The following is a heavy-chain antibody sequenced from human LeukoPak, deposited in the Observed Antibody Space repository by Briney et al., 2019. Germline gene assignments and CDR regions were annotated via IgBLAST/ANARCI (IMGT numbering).Heavy chain of an antibody. D-gene: IGHD2-2*01. CDR1: GFTFSSYG. CDR2: ISYDGSNK. V-gene: IGHV3-30*18. CDR3: AKLRERGRRGVPEAFDI. J-gene: IGHJ3*02. Sequence: AGGSLRLSCAASGFTFSSYGMHWVRQAPGKGLEWVAVISYDGSNKYYADSVKGRFTISRDNSKNTLYLQMNSLRAEDTAVYYCAKLRERGRRGVPEAFDIWGQGTMVTVSS.